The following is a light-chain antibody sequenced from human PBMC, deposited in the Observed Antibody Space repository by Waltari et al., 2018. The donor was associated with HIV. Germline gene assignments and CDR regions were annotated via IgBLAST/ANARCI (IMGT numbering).Light chain of an antibody. CDR2: KDI. CDR1: ALPNQY. Sequence: SYELTQPPSVSVSPGQTARITCSGDALPNQYAYWYQQRPGQAPVVIIYKDIERPSDIPERFSGSSSGTTVTLTISGVQPEDEGDYYCQSADSSGSYRVFGGGTKVTVL. V-gene: IGLV3-25*03. J-gene: IGLJ2*01. CDR3: QSADSSGSYRV.